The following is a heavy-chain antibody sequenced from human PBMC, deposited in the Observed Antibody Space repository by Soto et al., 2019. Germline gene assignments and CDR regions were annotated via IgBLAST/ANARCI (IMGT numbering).Heavy chain of an antibody. Sequence: QVQLQQWGAGLLKPSETLSLTCAVYGGSFSGYYWTWIRQPPGTGLEWIGEINHSGSTNYNPSLKRRVTISVDTYKNQFSLKLPSVTDADTAVYYCARDKITGLFDYWGQGTLVTVSS. V-gene: IGHV4-34*01. J-gene: IGHJ4*02. D-gene: IGHD2-8*02. CDR1: GGSFSGYY. CDR3: ARDKITGLFDY. CDR2: INHSGST.